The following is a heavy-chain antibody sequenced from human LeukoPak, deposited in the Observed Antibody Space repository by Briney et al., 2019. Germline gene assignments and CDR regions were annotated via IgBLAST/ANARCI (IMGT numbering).Heavy chain of an antibody. Sequence: ASVKVSCKESGYTFTTYYLYWVRQAPGQGLEWMGLINPSGGSTSYAQKFQGRVTMTRDTSTSTVYMELSSLRSEDTAVNYCARLIAASATWYYSRRGTLVTVSS. J-gene: IGHJ4*02. CDR2: INPSGGST. V-gene: IGHV1-46*01. D-gene: IGHD6-13*01. CDR1: GYTFTTYY. CDR3: ARLIAASATWYY.